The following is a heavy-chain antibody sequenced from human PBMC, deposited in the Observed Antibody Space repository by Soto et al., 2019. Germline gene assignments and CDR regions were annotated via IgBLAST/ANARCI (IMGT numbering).Heavy chain of an antibody. J-gene: IGHJ4*02. CDR1: GGSITSYY. V-gene: IGHV4-59*01. CDR2: IYYSGSA. Sequence: PSETLSLTCTVSGGSITSYYSIWIRQPPGKGLEWIGHIYYSGSANYNPSLKSRVTMSVDTSKNQFSLKLSSVTAADTAVYYCARVGLFVQQPFDYWGQGTLVTVSS. CDR3: ARVGLFVQQPFDY. D-gene: IGHD6-13*01.